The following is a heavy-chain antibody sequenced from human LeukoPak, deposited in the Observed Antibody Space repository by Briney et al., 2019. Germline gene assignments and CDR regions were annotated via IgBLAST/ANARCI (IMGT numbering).Heavy chain of an antibody. CDR2: IVVGSGNT. CDR1: GFTFTSSA. Sequence: TSVKVSCKASGFTFTSSAVQWVRQARGQLLEWIGWIVVGSGNTNYAQKFQERVTITRDMSTSTAYMELSSLRSEDTAVYYCAAAVWFGELLSTLDYYGMDVWGKGTTVTVSS. V-gene: IGHV1-58*01. J-gene: IGHJ6*04. D-gene: IGHD3-10*01. CDR3: AAAVWFGELLSTLDYYGMDV.